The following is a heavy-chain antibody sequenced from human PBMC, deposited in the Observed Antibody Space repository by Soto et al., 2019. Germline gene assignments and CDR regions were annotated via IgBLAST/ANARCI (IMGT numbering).Heavy chain of an antibody. CDR3: ARGNHRWLKLWYFDL. Sequence: ASVKVSCKASGYTFTSYAMHWVRQAPGQRLEWMGWINAGNGNTKYSQKFQGRVTITRDTSASTAYMELSSLRSEDTAVYYCARGNHRWLKLWYFDLWGRGTLVTVSS. V-gene: IGHV1-3*01. D-gene: IGHD5-12*01. CDR1: GYTFTSYA. CDR2: INAGNGNT. J-gene: IGHJ2*01.